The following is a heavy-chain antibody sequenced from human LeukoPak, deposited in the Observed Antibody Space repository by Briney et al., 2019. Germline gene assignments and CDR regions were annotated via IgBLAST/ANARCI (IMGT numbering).Heavy chain of an antibody. D-gene: IGHD2-21*01. CDR3: ARDLKTIQAFAY. CDR2: ISSSSRNYI. CDR1: GFSLSNYA. Sequence: GGSLRLSCAASGFSLSNYAMNWVRQAPGKGLEWVSVISSSSRNYIFYADSVKGRFTISRDNAKNSLYLQMGSLRVEDTAVYYWARDLKTIQAFAYWGGGSPVTVSS. J-gene: IGHJ4*02. V-gene: IGHV3-21*01.